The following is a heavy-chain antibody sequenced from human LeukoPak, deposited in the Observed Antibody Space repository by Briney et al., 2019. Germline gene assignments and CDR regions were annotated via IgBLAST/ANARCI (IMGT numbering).Heavy chain of an antibody. CDR2: IYYSGST. V-gene: IGHV4-59*08. J-gene: IGHJ2*01. Sequence: SETLSLTCAVSGGSISSYYWSWIRQPSGKGLEWIGYIYYSGSTTYNPSLKSRVTISVDTSKNQFSLKLSSVTAADTAVYYCARRTYFDLWGRGTLVTVSS. CDR3: ARRTYFDL. CDR1: GGSISSYY.